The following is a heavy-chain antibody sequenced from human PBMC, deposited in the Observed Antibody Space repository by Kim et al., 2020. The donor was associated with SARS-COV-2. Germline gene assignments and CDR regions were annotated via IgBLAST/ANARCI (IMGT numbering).Heavy chain of an antibody. V-gene: IGHV4-34*01. J-gene: IGHJ4*02. CDR3: ARHYSNYPLDY. CDR2: INHSGST. Sequence: SETLSLTCAVYGGSFSGYYWSWIRQPPGKGLEWIGEINHSGSTNYNPSLKSRVTISVDTSKNQFSLKLSSVTAADTAVYYCARHYSNYPLDYWGQGTLVTVSS. CDR1: GGSFSGYY. D-gene: IGHD4-4*01.